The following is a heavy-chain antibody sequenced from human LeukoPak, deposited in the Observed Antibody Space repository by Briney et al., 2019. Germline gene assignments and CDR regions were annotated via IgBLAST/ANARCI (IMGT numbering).Heavy chain of an antibody. J-gene: IGHJ4*02. Sequence: SETLSLTCAVYGGSFSGYYWSWIRQPPGKGLEWVGEINHSGSTNYNPSLKSRVTISVDTSKNQFSLKLSSVTAAETAVYYGARTGTSGDYWGQGTLVTVSS. CDR3: ARTGTSGDY. V-gene: IGHV4-34*01. CDR1: GGSFSGYY. CDR2: INHSGST. D-gene: IGHD1-7*01.